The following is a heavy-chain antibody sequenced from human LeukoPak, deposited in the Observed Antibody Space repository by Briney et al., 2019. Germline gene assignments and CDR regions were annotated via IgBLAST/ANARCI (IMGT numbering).Heavy chain of an antibody. CDR3: AREIYCSGGSCSLDAFDI. CDR2: IYHSGST. CDR1: DYSISSGYY. V-gene: IGHV4-38-2*02. Sequence: SETLSLTCTVSDYSISSGYYWGWIRQPPGKGLEWIGSIYHSGSTYYNPSLKSRVTISVDTSKNQFSLKLSSVTAADTAVYYCAREIYCSGGSCSLDAFDIWGQGTMVTVSS. D-gene: IGHD2-15*01. J-gene: IGHJ3*02.